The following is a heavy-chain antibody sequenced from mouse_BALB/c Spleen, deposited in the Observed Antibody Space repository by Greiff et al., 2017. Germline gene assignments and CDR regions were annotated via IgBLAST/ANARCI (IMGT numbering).Heavy chain of an antibody. Sequence: QVQLQQSGAELVRPGVSVKISCKGSGYTFTDYAMHWVKQSHAKSLEWIGVISTYYGDASYNQKFKGKATMTVDKSSSTAYMQFNSLTSEDSAVYYCARNYGSSYDWYFDVWGAGTTVTVSS. D-gene: IGHD1-1*01. J-gene: IGHJ1*01. V-gene: IGHV1S137*01. CDR3: ARNYGSSYDWYFDV. CDR1: GYTFTDYA. CDR2: ISTYYGDA.